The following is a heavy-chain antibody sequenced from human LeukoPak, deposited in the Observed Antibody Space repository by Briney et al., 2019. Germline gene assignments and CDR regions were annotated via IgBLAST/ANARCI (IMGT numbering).Heavy chain of an antibody. Sequence: SETLSLTCAVYGGSFSGYYWSWIRQPPGKGLEWIGEINHSGSTNYNPSLKSRVTISVDTSKNQFSLKLSSVTAADTAVYYCARETEYYDSSGYSHCDYWGQGTLVTVSS. J-gene: IGHJ4*02. CDR1: GGSFSGYY. D-gene: IGHD3-22*01. CDR2: INHSGST. CDR3: ARETEYYDSSGYSHCDY. V-gene: IGHV4-34*01.